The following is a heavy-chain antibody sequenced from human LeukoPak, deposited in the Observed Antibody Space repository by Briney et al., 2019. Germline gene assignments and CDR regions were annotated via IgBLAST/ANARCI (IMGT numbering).Heavy chain of an antibody. D-gene: IGHD1-26*01. J-gene: IGHJ4*02. CDR3: ARDLYSGSYQFDY. V-gene: IGHV3-7*05. CDR2: INLDGSEK. CDR1: GFIFSNFW. Sequence: GGSLRLSCAASGFIFSNFWMSWVRQSPEKGLEWVANINLDGSEKYNVDSVKGRFIISRDNAKNSVYLQMNSLRAEDTAVYYCARDLYSGSYQFDYWGQGTLVTVSS.